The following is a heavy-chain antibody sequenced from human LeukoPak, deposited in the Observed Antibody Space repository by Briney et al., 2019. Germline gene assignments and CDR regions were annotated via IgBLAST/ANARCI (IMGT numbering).Heavy chain of an antibody. J-gene: IGHJ4*02. D-gene: IGHD5-24*01. V-gene: IGHV4-39*01. Sequence: SETLSLTCAVSGGSISSSTYYWGWIRQSPGKGLEWIGSIYYSGSTYYNPSLKSRVTISVDTSKNQFSLKLSSVTAADTAVYYCARQAFRNGYLGYWGQGTLVTVSS. CDR1: GGSISSSTYY. CDR3: ARQAFRNGYLGY. CDR2: IYYSGST.